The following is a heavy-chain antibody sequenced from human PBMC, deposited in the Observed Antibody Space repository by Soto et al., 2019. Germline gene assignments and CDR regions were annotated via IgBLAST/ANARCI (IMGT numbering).Heavy chain of an antibody. Sequence: EVQVVESGGGLAQSGGSLTLTCAASGFTVSNSYMSWVRQAPGKGLEWVSAIYSGGSTYYADSVKGRFTISRDNSRNTLDRQTSSLRAEYTSVYFCARCDGSATYYFFLAYGGQGTPVTVS. CDR1: GFTVSNSY. CDR2: IYSGGST. CDR3: ARCDGSATYYFFLAY. J-gene: IGHJ4*02. V-gene: IGHV3-66*01. D-gene: IGHD3-10*01.